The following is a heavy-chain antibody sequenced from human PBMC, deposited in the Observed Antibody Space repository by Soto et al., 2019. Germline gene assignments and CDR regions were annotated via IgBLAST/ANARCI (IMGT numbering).Heavy chain of an antibody. V-gene: IGHV3-30*18. J-gene: IGHJ6*03. CDR3: AKGGVYAITDYYYYMAV. CDR1: GFTFSSYG. CDR2: ISYDGSNK. Sequence: GGSLRLSCAASGFTFSSYGMHWVRQAPGKGLEWVAVISYDGSNKYYADSVRGRFTISRDNSKNTLYLQMNSLRAEDTAVYYCAKGGVYAITDYYYYMAVWAKGTTVPVPS. D-gene: IGHD2-8*01.